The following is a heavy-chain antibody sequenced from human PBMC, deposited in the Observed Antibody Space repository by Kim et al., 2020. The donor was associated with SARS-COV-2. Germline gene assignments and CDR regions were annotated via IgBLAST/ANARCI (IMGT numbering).Heavy chain of an antibody. CDR3: AAEYSSSPDAFDI. V-gene: IGHV3-21*01. D-gene: IGHD6-6*01. J-gene: IGHJ3*02. Sequence: YADSVKGRFTISRDNAKNSLYLQMNSLRAEDTAVYYCAAEYSSSPDAFDIWGQGTMVTVSS.